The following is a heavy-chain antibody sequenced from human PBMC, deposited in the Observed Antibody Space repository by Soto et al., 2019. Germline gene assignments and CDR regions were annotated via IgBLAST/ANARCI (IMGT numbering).Heavy chain of an antibody. CDR2: INAGNGNT. V-gene: IGHV1-3*01. Sequence: ASVKVSCKASGYTFTSYGISWVRQAPGQRLEWMGWINAGNGNTKYSQKFQGRVTITIDTSASTAYMELSSLRFEDTAIYYCARDLGGWPDYWGQGTLVTVSS. J-gene: IGHJ4*02. CDR1: GYTFTSYG. CDR3: ARDLGGWPDY. D-gene: IGHD6-19*01.